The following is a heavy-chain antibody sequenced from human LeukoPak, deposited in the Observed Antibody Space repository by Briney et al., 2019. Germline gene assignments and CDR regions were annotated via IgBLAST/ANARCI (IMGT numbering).Heavy chain of an antibody. CDR2: IYYSGST. J-gene: IGHJ4*02. CDR1: GGSISSSSYY. Sequence: LTCTVSGGSISSSSYYWGWIRQPPGKGLEWIGSIYYSGSTYYNPSLKSRVTISVDTSKNQFSLKLSSVTAADTAVYYCARSQGIAAAGTYWGQGTLVTVSS. CDR3: ARSQGIAAAGTY. V-gene: IGHV4-39*01. D-gene: IGHD6-13*01.